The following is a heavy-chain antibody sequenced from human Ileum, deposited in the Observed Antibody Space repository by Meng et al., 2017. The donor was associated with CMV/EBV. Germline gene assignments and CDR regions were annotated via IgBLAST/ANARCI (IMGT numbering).Heavy chain of an antibody. CDR2: IKEDGSAK. D-gene: IGHD2-2*01. Sequence: GESLKISCVASGFTFSNYYMSWVRQAPGKGLEWVANIKEDGSAKDYVDSVKGRFTISRDNAKNSLYLQMNSLRAEDTAMYYCARKGYCSNTDCYGYNWFTPWGQGTLVTVSS. CDR3: ARKGYCSNTDCYGYNWFTP. CDR1: GFTFSNYY. V-gene: IGHV3-7*01. J-gene: IGHJ5*02.